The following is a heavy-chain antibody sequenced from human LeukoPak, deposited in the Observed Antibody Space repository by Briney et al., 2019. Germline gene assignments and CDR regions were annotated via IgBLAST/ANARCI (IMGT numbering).Heavy chain of an antibody. CDR1: GYTSTGYY. CDR3: ARANYGDQNWFDP. V-gene: IGHV1-2*02. J-gene: IGHJ5*02. CDR2: INPNSGGT. D-gene: IGHD4-17*01. Sequence: ASVKVSFKASGYTSTGYYMHWVRQAPGQGLEWMGWINPNSGGTNYAQKFQGRVTMTRDTSISTAYMELSRLRSDDTAVYYCARANYGDQNWFDPWGQGTLVTVSS.